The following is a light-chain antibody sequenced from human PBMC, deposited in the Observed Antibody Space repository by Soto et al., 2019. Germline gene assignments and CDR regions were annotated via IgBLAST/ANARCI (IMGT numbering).Light chain of an antibody. J-gene: IGLJ2*01. CDR3: QVWDSSTV. CDR1: KLWDRF. Sequence: SYELTQPPSVSVSPGQTASITCSGDKLWDRFVSWYQQKPGQSPVLVIYQNYKRPSGIPERFSGSNSGNTGTLTISGTQAMDEADYYCQVWDSSTVFGGGTKVTVL. CDR2: QNY. V-gene: IGLV3-1*01.